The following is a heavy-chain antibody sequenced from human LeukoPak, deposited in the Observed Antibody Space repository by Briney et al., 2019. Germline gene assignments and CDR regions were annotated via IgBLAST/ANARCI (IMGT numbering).Heavy chain of an antibody. Sequence: PGASLRLSCGASGFTFSSYSMNWVRQAPGKGLEWVSSISSSSSYIYYADSVKGRFTISRDNAKNSLYLQMNSLRAEDTAVYYCARQETYYYDSSGYYFDYWGQGTLVTVSS. CDR1: GFTFSSYS. J-gene: IGHJ4*02. CDR3: ARQETYYYDSSGYYFDY. D-gene: IGHD3-22*01. CDR2: ISSSSSYI. V-gene: IGHV3-21*01.